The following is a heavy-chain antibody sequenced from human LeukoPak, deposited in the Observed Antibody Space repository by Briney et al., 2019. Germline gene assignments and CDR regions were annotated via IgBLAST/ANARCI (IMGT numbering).Heavy chain of an antibody. CDR1: GYSISSGYY. J-gene: IGHJ4*02. D-gene: IGHD4-17*01. CDR2: IYHSGST. V-gene: IGHV4-38-2*01. CDR3: ARQLHGDYTVFAY. Sequence: SETLSLTCAVSGYSISSGYYWGWIRQPPGQGLEWIGSIYHSGSTYYNPSLKSRITISVDTSKNQFSLKLSSVTAADPAVYYCARQLHGDYTVFAYWGQGTLVTVSS.